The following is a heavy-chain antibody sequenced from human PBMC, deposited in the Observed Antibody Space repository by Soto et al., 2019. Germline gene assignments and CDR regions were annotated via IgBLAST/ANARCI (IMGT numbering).Heavy chain of an antibody. CDR2: ISNDGRGK. Sequence: QVQLVESGGGVVQPGRSLRLSCAASGFTFTTYAIHWVRQAPGMGLEWVAVISNDGRGKYYADSVKGRFTISRDNSKNTLYLQMNSLRSDDTAVYYCARDQCFGGGRSCYYFDFWGQGTLVTVSS. D-gene: IGHD2-15*01. CDR1: GFTFTTYA. CDR3: ARDQCFGGGRSCYYFDF. J-gene: IGHJ4*02. V-gene: IGHV3-30*04.